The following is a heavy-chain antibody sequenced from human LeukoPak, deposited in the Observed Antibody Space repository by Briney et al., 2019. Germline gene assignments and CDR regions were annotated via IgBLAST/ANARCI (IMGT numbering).Heavy chain of an antibody. CDR2: INSDGSST. D-gene: IGHD3-16*01. V-gene: IGHV3-74*01. Sequence: GGSLRLSCAASGFTFSSYWMHWVRQAPGKGLVWVSRINSDGSSTSYADSVKGRFTISRDNAKNTLYLQMNSLRAEDTALYYCAKDTAGGAFDPWGQGTLVTVSS. J-gene: IGHJ5*02. CDR3: AKDTAGGAFDP. CDR1: GFTFSSYW.